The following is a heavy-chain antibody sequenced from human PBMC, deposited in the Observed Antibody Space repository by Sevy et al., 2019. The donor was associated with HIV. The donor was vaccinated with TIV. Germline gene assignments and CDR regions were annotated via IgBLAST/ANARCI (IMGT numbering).Heavy chain of an antibody. V-gene: IGHV3-7*01. CDR3: ARTGSYADTYFYYYAMDV. D-gene: IGHD3-16*01. Sequence: GGSLRLSCAASEFTFSSYWMTWVRQAPGKGREWVANKNQDGSEENYADSVKGRFTIFRDNAKKSLFLQMNSLRAEDTAVYHCARTGSYADTYFYYYAMDVWGQGTTVTVSS. J-gene: IGHJ6*02. CDR1: EFTFSSYW. CDR2: KNQDGSEE.